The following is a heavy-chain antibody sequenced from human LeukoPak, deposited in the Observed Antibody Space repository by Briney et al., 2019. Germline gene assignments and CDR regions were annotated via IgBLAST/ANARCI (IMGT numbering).Heavy chain of an antibody. CDR3: AREGYYGSGSPPSLYFDY. V-gene: IGHV3-30-3*01. D-gene: IGHD3-10*01. J-gene: IGHJ4*02. CDR1: GFTFRNYV. CDR2: TSSDLNVK. Sequence: GKSLRLSCAASGFTFRNYVIHWVRQAPGKGLEWVAVTSSDLNVKLYADSVKGRFTISRDNSRSTLYLQMNSLRPEDTAIYYCAREGYYGSGSPPSLYFDYWGQGTLVTVSS.